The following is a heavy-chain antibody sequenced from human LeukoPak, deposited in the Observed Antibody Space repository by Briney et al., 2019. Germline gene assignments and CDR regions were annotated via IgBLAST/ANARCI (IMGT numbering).Heavy chain of an antibody. D-gene: IGHD1-26*01. CDR3: ARDRIVGATNYYYYGMDV. Sequence: ASVKVSCKASGYTFTSYYMHWVRQAPGQGLEWMGIINPSGGSTSYAQKFQGRVTMTRDASTSTVYMELSSLRSEDTAVYYCARDRIVGATNYYYYGMDVWGQGTTVTVPS. V-gene: IGHV1-46*01. CDR1: GYTFTSYY. CDR2: INPSGGST. J-gene: IGHJ6*02.